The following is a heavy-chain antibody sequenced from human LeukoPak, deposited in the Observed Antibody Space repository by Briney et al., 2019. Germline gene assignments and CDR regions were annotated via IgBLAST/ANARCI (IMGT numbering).Heavy chain of an antibody. V-gene: IGHV3-13*04. CDR3: ARDRGYNYGRGFDP. J-gene: IGHJ5*02. Sequence: GRSLRLSCAASGFTFSSYDMHWVRQPTGKGLEWVSAIGVAGDTYYPGSVKGRFTISRENAKNSLYLQMNSLRVGDTAVYYCARDRGYNYGRGFDPWGQGTLVIVSS. CDR2: IGVAGDT. CDR1: GFTFSSYD. D-gene: IGHD5-18*01.